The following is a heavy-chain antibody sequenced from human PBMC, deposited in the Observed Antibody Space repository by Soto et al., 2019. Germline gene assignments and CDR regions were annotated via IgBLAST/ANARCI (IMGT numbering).Heavy chain of an antibody. Sequence: QVQLVQSGAEVKKPGSSMKVSCKASGGTFSSYAISWVRQAPGQGLEWMGGIIPIFGTANYAQKFQGRVTITADESTSTAYMELSSLRSEDTAVYYCARMSITMIVVVEYYFDYWGQGTLVTVSS. D-gene: IGHD3-22*01. CDR3: ARMSITMIVVVEYYFDY. V-gene: IGHV1-69*01. CDR2: IIPIFGTA. CDR1: GGTFSSYA. J-gene: IGHJ4*02.